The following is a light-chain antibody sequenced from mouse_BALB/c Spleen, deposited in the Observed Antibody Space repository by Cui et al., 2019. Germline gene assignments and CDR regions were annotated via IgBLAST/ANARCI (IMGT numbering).Light chain of an antibody. V-gene: IGKV6-32*01. CDR1: QSVSND. J-gene: IGKJ1*01. Sequence: SIMMTQTRIFLLVSAGDRVTITCKASQSVSNDVAWYQQKPGQSPKLLIYYASNRYTGVPDRFTGSGYGTDFTFTISTVQAEDLAVYFCQQDYSSPWTFGGGTKLEIK. CDR2: YAS. CDR3: QQDYSSPWT.